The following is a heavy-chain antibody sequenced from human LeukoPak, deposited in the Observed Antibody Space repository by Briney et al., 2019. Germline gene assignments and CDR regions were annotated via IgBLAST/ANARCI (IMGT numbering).Heavy chain of an antibody. CDR1: GFSFSSYE. CDR2: INRAGTNE. V-gene: IGHV3-48*03. D-gene: IGHD1/OR15-1a*01. Sequence: GGSLRLSCAASGFSFSSYEMSWVRQAPGKGLEWVSYINRAGTNEGYADSVKGRFTISRGNAKNSLYLQMYSLRAEDTAVYYCARGEQLNYFAYWGQGTLVTVSS. J-gene: IGHJ4*02. CDR3: ARGEQLNYFAY.